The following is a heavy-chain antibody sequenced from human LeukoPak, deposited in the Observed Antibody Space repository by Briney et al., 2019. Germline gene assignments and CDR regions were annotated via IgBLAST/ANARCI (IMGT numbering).Heavy chain of an antibody. CDR3: TRDFIYDGSGYYLYYFDY. V-gene: IGHV3-49*04. D-gene: IGHD3-22*01. CDR1: GFTFGDYA. CDR2: IRSKAYGGTT. Sequence: PGGSLRLSCTASGFTFGDYAMSWVRQAPGKGLEWVGFIRSKAYGGTTEYAASVKGRFTISRDDSKSIAYLQMNSLKTEDTAVYYCTRDFIYDGSGYYLYYFDYWGQGTLVTVSS. J-gene: IGHJ4*02.